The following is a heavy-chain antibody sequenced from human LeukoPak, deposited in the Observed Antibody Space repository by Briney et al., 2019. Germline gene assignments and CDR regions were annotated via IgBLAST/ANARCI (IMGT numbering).Heavy chain of an antibody. Sequence: GGSLRLSCAASGFTFRSYWMSWVRQAPGKGLEWVANIKQDGSEKYYVDSVKGRFTISRDNAKNSLYLQMNSLRAEDTALYYCAKEGGTRGTFDVWGQGTMVTVSS. V-gene: IGHV3-7*05. CDR2: IKQDGSEK. D-gene: IGHD3/OR15-3a*01. CDR3: AKEGGTRGTFDV. CDR1: GFTFRSYW. J-gene: IGHJ3*01.